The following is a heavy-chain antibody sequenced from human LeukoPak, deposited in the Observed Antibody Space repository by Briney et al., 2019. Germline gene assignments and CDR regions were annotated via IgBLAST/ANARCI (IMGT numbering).Heavy chain of an antibody. CDR1: GGSFSGYY. CDR3: ARGKRGYYYGSGSSFDY. J-gene: IGHJ4*02. Sequence: SETLSLTCAVYGGSFSGYYWSWIRQPPGKGLEWIGEINHSGSTNYNPSLKSRVTISVDTSKNQFSLKLSSVTAADTAVYYCARGKRGYYYGSGSSFDYWGQGTLVTVSS. CDR2: INHSGST. D-gene: IGHD3-10*01. V-gene: IGHV4-34*01.